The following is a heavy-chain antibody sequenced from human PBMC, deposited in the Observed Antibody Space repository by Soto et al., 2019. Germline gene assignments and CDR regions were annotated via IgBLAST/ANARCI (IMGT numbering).Heavy chain of an antibody. J-gene: IGHJ4*02. CDR1: GGTFSSYT. CDR3: ARPHCSGGSCYSYPFDY. CDR2: IIPILGIA. Sequence: QVQLVQSGAEVKKPGSSVKVSCKASGGTFSSYTISWVRQAPGQGLEWMGRIIPILGIANYAQKFQGRVTITADKSTSTAYMELSSLRSEDTAVYYCARPHCSGGSCYSYPFDYWGQGTLVTVSS. V-gene: IGHV1-69*02. D-gene: IGHD2-15*01.